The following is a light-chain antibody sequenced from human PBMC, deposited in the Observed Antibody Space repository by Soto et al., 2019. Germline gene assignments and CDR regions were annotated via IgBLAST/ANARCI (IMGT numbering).Light chain of an antibody. CDR3: QQYGSSLLFT. J-gene: IGKJ3*01. Sequence: EIVLTQSPGTLSLSPGERATLSCRASQSVSSSYLTWYQQKPGQAPRLLIYGASSRATGIPDRLSGSGFGTDFTLTISRLEPEDFAVYYCQQYGSSLLFTFGPGTKVDIK. CDR1: QSVSSSY. V-gene: IGKV3-20*01. CDR2: GAS.